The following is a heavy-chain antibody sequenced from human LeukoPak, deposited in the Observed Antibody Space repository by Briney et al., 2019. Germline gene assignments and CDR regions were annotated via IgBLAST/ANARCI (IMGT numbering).Heavy chain of an antibody. Sequence: GGSLRLSCAASGFTFSSYGMHWVRQAPGKGLEWVAVMSHDGSNKYYADSVKGRFTISRDISKNTLYLQMNSLRAEDTAVYYCASSWLYYYYGVDGWGQGTTVTVSS. CDR3: ASSWLYYYYGVDG. J-gene: IGHJ6*02. D-gene: IGHD2-2*01. V-gene: IGHV3-30*03. CDR1: GFTFSSYG. CDR2: MSHDGSNK.